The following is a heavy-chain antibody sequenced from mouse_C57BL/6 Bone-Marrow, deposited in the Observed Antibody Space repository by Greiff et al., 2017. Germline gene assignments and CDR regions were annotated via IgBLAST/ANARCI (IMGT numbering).Heavy chain of an antibody. V-gene: IGHV5-9-1*02. CDR1: GFTFSSYA. J-gene: IGHJ2*01. CDR3: TREGGGYYVRYFDY. CDR2: ISSGGDYI. Sequence: EVMLVESGEGLVKPGGSLKLSCAASGFTFSSYAMSWVRQTPEKRLEWVAYISSGGDYIYYADTVKGRFTISRDNARNTLYLQMSSLESEDTAMYYCTREGGGYYVRYFDYWGQGTTLTVSS. D-gene: IGHD2-3*01.